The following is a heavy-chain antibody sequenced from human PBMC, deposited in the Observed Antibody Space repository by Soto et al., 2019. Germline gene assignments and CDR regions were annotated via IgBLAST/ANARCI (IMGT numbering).Heavy chain of an antibody. CDR3: AKLRCSVISNLDH. D-gene: IGHD2-21*01. J-gene: IGHJ4*02. Sequence: GGSLRLSSAASGFTFGNYAMGWDRQAPGKGLEWVSGISGGGASTYYGDSVKGRFTISRDNPKNSLDLQMSSLRAEDTALYYCAKLRCSVISNLDHWGQGTLVTVSS. V-gene: IGHV3-23*01. CDR1: GFTFGNYA. CDR2: ISGGGAST.